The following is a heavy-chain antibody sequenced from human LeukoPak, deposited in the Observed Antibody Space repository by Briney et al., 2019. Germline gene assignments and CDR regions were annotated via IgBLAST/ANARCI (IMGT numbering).Heavy chain of an antibody. CDR1: GFSVSTSGVG. D-gene: IGHD6-25*01. J-gene: IGHJ4*02. CDR2: IFWDDDK. CDR3: AHTISGVGSFDY. V-gene: IGHV2-5*02. Sequence: SGPTLVKPTQTLTLACSLSGFSVSTSGVGMGWIRQPPGKALEWLALIFWDDDKRYSPSLKSRLTITKDTSKNQVVLTVTNMGPVGTSTYYCAHTISGVGSFDYWGQGTLVTVSS.